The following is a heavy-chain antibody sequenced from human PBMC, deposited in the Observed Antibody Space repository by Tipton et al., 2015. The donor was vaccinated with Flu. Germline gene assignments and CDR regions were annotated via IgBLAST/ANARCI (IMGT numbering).Heavy chain of an antibody. CDR1: GDSIGSRYF. J-gene: IGHJ3*02. D-gene: IGHD6-19*01. CDR3: AREGPYSSAWYGLDAFDI. Sequence: TLSLTCSVSGDSIGSRYFWGWIRQPPGKGLEWIGNVHQTGTTYYNPSLRSRVTIAVDRPKNQFSLRLTSVTAADTAVYYCAREGPYSSAWYGLDAFDIWGQGTMVTVSS. CDR2: VHQTGTT. V-gene: IGHV4-38-2*02.